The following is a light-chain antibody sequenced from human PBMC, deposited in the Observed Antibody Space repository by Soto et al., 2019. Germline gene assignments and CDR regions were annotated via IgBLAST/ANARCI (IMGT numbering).Light chain of an antibody. Sequence: DIQMTQSPSSVSASVGDTVSITCRASQGISSWLAWFQQQPGKAPKLLIYKASNLQSGVPSRFSGSGSGTNFTLTISSLQPQDFATYYCQQASSFPLTFGGGTKVEIK. J-gene: IGKJ4*01. CDR2: KAS. CDR3: QQASSFPLT. V-gene: IGKV1-12*01. CDR1: QGISSW.